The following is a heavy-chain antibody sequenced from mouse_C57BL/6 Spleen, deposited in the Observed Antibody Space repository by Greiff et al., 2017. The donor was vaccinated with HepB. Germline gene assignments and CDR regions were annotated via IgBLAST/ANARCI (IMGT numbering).Heavy chain of an antibody. CDR1: GYTLTDYY. CDR2: IYPGSGNT. Sequence: QVQLQQSGAELVRPGASVKLSCKAPGYTLTDYYINWVKQRPGQGLEWIARIYPGSGNTYYNEKFKGKATLTAEKSSSTAYMQLSSLTSEDSAVYFCARKTTVVAHFDYWGQGTTLTVSS. J-gene: IGHJ2*01. V-gene: IGHV1-76*01. D-gene: IGHD1-1*01. CDR3: ARKTTVVAHFDY.